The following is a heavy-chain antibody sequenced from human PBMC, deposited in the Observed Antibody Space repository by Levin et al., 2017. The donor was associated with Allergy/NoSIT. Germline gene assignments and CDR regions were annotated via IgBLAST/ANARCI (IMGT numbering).Heavy chain of an antibody. Sequence: DSVKGRFTVSRDNAKNSLYLQMNSLRDEDTAVYYCARAGITECDYWGQGTLVTVSS. V-gene: IGHV3-48*02. CDR3: ARAGITECDY. D-gene: IGHD3-10*01. J-gene: IGHJ4*02.